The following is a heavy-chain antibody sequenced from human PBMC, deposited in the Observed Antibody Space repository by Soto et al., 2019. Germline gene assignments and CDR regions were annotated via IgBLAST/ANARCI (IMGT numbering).Heavy chain of an antibody. CDR1: GFIFSSYS. Sequence: EVQLVESGGGLVQPGGSLRLSCVASGFIFSSYSMNWVRQAPGKGLEWISYINSGSTSIYYADSVKGRFTISRDNAKNSLYLQMNSLRAEDKAVYYCASSASPDAYWGQGTLVTVSS. CDR3: ASSASPDAY. D-gene: IGHD1-26*01. V-gene: IGHV3-48*01. J-gene: IGHJ4*02. CDR2: INSGSTSI.